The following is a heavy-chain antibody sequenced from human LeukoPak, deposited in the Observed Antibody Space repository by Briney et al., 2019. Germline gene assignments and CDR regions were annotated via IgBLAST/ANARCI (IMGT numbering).Heavy chain of an antibody. CDR2: IYTSGST. D-gene: IGHD4-17*01. V-gene: IGHV4-4*07. CDR1: GGSISSYY. J-gene: IGHJ2*01. CDR3: ARVSHGDYAGNWYFDL. Sequence: TPSETLSLTCTVSGGSISSYYWSWIRQPAGKGLEWIGRIYTSGSTNYNPSLKSRVTMSVDTSKNQFSPKLSSVTAADTAVYYCARVSHGDYAGNWYFDLWGRGTLVTVSS.